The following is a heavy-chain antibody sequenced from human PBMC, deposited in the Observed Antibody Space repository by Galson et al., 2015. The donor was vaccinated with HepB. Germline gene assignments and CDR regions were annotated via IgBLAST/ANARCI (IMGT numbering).Heavy chain of an antibody. CDR2: ISGNGDST. D-gene: IGHD5-18*01. Sequence: SLRLSCAASGLAFDSHAMSWVRQAPGRGLEWISGISGNGDSTFYADSVKGRFTVSRDNSNNMLYLQMNSLRAEDAGLYFCAKGYGLFDSWAQGILVTVSS. V-gene: IGHV3-23*01. J-gene: IGHJ5*01. CDR1: GLAFDSHA. CDR3: AKGYGLFDS.